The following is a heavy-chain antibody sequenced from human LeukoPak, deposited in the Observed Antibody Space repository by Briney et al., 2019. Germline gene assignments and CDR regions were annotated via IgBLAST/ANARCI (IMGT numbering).Heavy chain of an antibody. CDR3: ARHSYCSGGSCYRGWFDP. Sequence: SVKVSCKASGYTFTSYGISWVRQAPGQGLEWMGGIIPIFGTANYAQKFQGRVTITADESTSTAYMELSSLRSEDTAVYYCARHSYCSGGSCYRGWFDPWGQGTLVTVSS. V-gene: IGHV1-69*13. CDR1: GYTFTSYG. D-gene: IGHD2-15*01. CDR2: IIPIFGTA. J-gene: IGHJ5*02.